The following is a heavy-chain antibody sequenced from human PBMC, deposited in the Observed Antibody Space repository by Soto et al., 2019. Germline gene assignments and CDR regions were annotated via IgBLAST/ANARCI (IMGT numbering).Heavy chain of an antibody. CDR2: IYYSGST. J-gene: IGHJ6*02. Sequence: QVQLQESGPGLVKPSETLSLTCTVSGDSISSYYWTWIRQPPGKGLEWIGHIYYSGSTNYNPSLKSRVTMSVDASENKFSLRLSSVTAADTAVYYCARRLRYGMDVWGQGTTVTVSS. CDR3: ARRLRYGMDV. CDR1: GDSISSYY. V-gene: IGHV4-59*01.